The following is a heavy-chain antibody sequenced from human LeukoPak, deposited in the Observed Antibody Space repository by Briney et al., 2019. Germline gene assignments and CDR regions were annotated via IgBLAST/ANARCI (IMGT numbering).Heavy chain of an antibody. J-gene: IGHJ3*02. V-gene: IGHV1-69*06. D-gene: IGHD1-20*01. Sequence: ASVKVSCKASGGTFSSYAISWVRQAPGQGLEWMGGIIPIFGTAIYAQKFQGRVTMTEDTSTDTAYMELSSLRSEDTAVYYCATDGVNWNDDAAFDIWGQGTMVPVSS. CDR3: ATDGVNWNDDAAFDI. CDR2: IIPIFGTA. CDR1: GGTFSSYA.